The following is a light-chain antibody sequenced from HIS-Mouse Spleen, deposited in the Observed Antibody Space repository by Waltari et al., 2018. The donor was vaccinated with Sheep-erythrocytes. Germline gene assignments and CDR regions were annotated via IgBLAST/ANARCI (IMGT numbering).Light chain of an antibody. CDR2: QDR. J-gene: IGLJ2*01. V-gene: IGLV3-1*01. CDR3: QAWDSSTGNVV. CDR1: KLGEKY. Sequence: SYELTQPPSVSVSPGQTASIPCSGDKLGEKYACWYQQKPGQSPVLVIYQDRKRPSGIPERFSGSNSGNTATLTISGTQAMDEADYYCQAWDSSTGNVVFGGGTKLTVL.